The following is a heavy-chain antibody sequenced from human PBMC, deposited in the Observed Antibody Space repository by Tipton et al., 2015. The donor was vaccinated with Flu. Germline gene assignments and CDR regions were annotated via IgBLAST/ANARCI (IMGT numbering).Heavy chain of an antibody. CDR1: GGSITDYV. D-gene: IGHD1-1*01. CDR2: VHYTGGA. CDR3: ARSGQLAEYY. J-gene: IGHJ4*02. Sequence: TLSLTCTVSGGSITDYVWTWIRQPPGKGLEWIGYVHYTGGATYNPSLIGRVTISVDTSKNHFSLSLTSVTAADTAVYYCARSGQLAEYYWGQGTLVTVSS. V-gene: IGHV4-59*08.